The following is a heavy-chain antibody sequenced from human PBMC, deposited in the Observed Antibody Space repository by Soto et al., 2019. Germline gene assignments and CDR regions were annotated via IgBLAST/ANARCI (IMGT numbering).Heavy chain of an antibody. J-gene: IGHJ3*02. V-gene: IGHV4-59*01. CDR2: IYYSGST. CDR3: ARGVLWFGELNPPDAFDI. D-gene: IGHD3-10*01. Sequence: SETLSLTCTVSGGSIKNYYWSWIRQPPGKGLEWIGYIYYSGSTNYNPSLKSRVTISVDMSKNQFSLNVNSMTAADTAVYYCARGVLWFGELNPPDAFDIWGQGTMVTVSS. CDR1: GGSIKNYY.